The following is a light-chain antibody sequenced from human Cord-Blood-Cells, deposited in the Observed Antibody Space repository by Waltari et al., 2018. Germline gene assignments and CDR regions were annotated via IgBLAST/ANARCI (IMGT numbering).Light chain of an antibody. CDR2: YKSESDK. J-gene: IGLJ3*02. V-gene: IGLV5-45*03. Sequence: QAVLTPPSSLSASPGASASLTCTLRSGINVGTYRLYWYQQQPGSPPQYLLRYKSESDKQQGSGVPSRFSGSKDASANAGIFLISGLQSEDEADYYCMIWHSSAWVFGGGTKLTVL. CDR3: MIWHSSAWV. CDR1: SGINVGTYR.